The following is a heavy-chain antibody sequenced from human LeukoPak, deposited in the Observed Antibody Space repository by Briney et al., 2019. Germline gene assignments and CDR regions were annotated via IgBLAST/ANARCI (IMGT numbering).Heavy chain of an antibody. D-gene: IGHD3-16*02. V-gene: IGHV3-23*01. Sequence: PGGSLRLSCAASGFTFSSYAMSWVRQAPGKGLVWVSAISGSGGSTYYADSVKGRFTISRDNSKNTLYLQMNSLRAEDTAVYYCAKTGYDYIWGSYRPTFFDYWGQGTLVTVSS. CDR1: GFTFSSYA. CDR3: AKTGYDYIWGSYRPTFFDY. CDR2: ISGSGGST. J-gene: IGHJ4*02.